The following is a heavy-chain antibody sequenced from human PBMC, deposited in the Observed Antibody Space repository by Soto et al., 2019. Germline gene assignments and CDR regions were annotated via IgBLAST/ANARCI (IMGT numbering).Heavy chain of an antibody. CDR1: GFTFSTYW. CDR2: IKQDGSEK. CDR3: VRDWSTFWGMDV. J-gene: IGHJ6*02. Sequence: PGGSLRLSCAASGFTFSTYWMNWVRQAPGKGLEWVANIKQDGSEKYYVDSVKGRFAISRDNAKDSLFLQMNNLRAEDTAVYYCVRDWSTFWGMDVWGQGTTVTVLL. V-gene: IGHV3-7*01.